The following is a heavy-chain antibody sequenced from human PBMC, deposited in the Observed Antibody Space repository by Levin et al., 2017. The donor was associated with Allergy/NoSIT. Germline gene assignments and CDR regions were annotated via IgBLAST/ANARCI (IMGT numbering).Heavy chain of an antibody. CDR2: IANDGRDK. Sequence: PGGSLRLSCVASGFTFSNYGMHWVRQAPGKGLEWVAVIANDGRDKKHADSVKGRFTISRDNSKNTLYLQMNSLRAEDTAVYFCAKDQSLGAAVYCFDYWGQGALVTVSS. CDR3: AKDQSLGAAVYCFDY. D-gene: IGHD6-13*01. CDR1: GFTFSNYG. V-gene: IGHV3-30*18. J-gene: IGHJ4*02.